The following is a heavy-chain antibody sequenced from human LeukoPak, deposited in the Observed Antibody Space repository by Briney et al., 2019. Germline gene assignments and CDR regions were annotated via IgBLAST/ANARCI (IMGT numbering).Heavy chain of an antibody. D-gene: IGHD2-2*01. CDR2: IHHSGST. CDR3: ARLGYCSSTSCYPDY. CDR1: GYFISSLYY. J-gene: IGHJ4*02. V-gene: IGHV4-38-2*01. Sequence: PSETLSLTCGVSGYFISSLYYWGWIRQPPGKGLEWITSIHHSGSTDYNPLLKSRVTISVDTSKNQFSLKLRYVTAADTAVYYCARLGYCSSTSCYPDYWGQGTLVTVSS.